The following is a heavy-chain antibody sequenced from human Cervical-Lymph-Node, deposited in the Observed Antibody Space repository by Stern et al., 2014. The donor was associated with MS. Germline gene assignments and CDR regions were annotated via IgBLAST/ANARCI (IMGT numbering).Heavy chain of an antibody. Sequence: VQLVQSGAEVKKPGSSVKVSCKASGGTFSSYAISWVRQAPGQGLEWMGGIIPIFGTANYAQKFQGRVTITADESTSTAYRELSGLRSEDRAVYSWAPRRSIYGGNSYYYYGMDVWGQGTTVTVSS. CDR1: GGTFSSYA. CDR2: IIPIFGTA. CDR3: APRRSIYGGNSYYYYGMDV. D-gene: IGHD4-23*01. J-gene: IGHJ6*02. V-gene: IGHV1-69*01.